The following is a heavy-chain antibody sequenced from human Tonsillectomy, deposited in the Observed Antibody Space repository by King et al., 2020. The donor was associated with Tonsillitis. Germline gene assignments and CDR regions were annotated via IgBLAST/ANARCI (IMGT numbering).Heavy chain of an antibody. CDR3: ASDWGEYDGSAHTGGGQFDY. CDR1: GGSISSYY. J-gene: IGHJ4*02. CDR2: IYTSGST. D-gene: IGHD3-22*01. Sequence: QLQESGPGLVKPSETLSLTCTVSGGSISSYYWSWIRQPAGKGLEWIGRIYTSGSTNYNPSLKSRVTMSVDTSTNQFSLKLSSVTAADTAVYYCASDWGEYDGSAHTGGGQFDYWGQGTLVTVSS. V-gene: IGHV4-4*07.